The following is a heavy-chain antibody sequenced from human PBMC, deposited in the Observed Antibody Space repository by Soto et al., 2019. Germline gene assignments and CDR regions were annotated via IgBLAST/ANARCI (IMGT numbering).Heavy chain of an antibody. CDR2: ISGSADGT. V-gene: IGHV3-23*01. CDR3: AKDTVGGYSFWSGFYSCGLDV. CDR1: GFTFDSYA. D-gene: IGHD3-3*01. Sequence: EVKLLESGGGLAQPGGSLRLSCVGSGFTFDSYAISWVRQAPGERLQWIAAISGSADGTDYAHSVRGRFTISRANAKKTVHMQMDSLRVEDSSVYFCAKDTVGGYSFWSGFYSCGLDVWGQWTLVT. J-gene: IGHJ3*01.